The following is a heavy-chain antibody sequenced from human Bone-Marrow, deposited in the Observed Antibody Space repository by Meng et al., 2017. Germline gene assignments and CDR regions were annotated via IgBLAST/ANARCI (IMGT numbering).Heavy chain of an antibody. CDR3: AKDEGGYVPRVPDFDY. CDR1: GFTFSSYA. D-gene: IGHD5-12*01. Sequence: GESLKISCAASGFTFSSYAMSWVRQAPGKGLEWVSAISGSGGSTYYADSVKGRFTISRDNSKNTLYLQMNSLRAEDTAVYYCAKDEGGYVPRVPDFDYWGQGTLVTVSS. J-gene: IGHJ4*02. V-gene: IGHV3-23*01. CDR2: ISGSGGST.